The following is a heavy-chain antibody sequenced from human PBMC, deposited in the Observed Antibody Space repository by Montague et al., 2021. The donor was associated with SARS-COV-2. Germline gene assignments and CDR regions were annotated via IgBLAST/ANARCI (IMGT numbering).Heavy chain of an antibody. V-gene: IGHV4-34*01. CDR3: ARLGDGVVPSPILGVGPYYSYYYMDV. CDR2: IHHGGST. Sequence: SETLSLTCAVHGGSFSTHSWNWIRQPPGKGLEWIGEIHHGGSTNYNPSLKSRVTISADTSKNQFSLKLTSVAAADTAVYYWARLGDGVVPSPILGVGPYYSYYYMDVWGKGTTVTVSS. J-gene: IGHJ6*03. D-gene: IGHD3-10*01. CDR1: GGSFSTHS.